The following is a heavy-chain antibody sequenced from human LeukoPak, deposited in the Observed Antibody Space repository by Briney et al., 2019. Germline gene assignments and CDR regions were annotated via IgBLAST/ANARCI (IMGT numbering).Heavy chain of an antibody. CDR2: ISGSSTTI. J-gene: IGHJ4*02. CDR3: ARSDGASSDY. CDR1: GFTFSSYS. D-gene: IGHD4-17*01. V-gene: IGHV3-48*02. Sequence: PGESLRLSCAASGFTFSSYSMNWVRQAPGKGLEWVSYISGSSTTIKYPNSVKGRFTISRDNAKNSLYLQMNSLRDEDTAVYYCARSDGASSDYWGQGALVTASS.